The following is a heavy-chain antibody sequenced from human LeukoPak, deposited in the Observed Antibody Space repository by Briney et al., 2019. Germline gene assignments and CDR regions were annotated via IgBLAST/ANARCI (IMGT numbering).Heavy chain of an antibody. D-gene: IGHD5-18*01. CDR3: AKVTAMVTSYYYYYMDV. CDR2: IRYDGSNK. J-gene: IGHJ6*03. CDR1: GFTFSSYG. Sequence: GGSLRLSCAASGFTFSSYGMHWVRQAPGKGLEWVAFIRYDGSNKYYADSVKGRFTTSRDNSKNTLYLQMNSLGAEDTAVYYCAKVTAMVTSYYYYYMDVWGEGTTVTVSS. V-gene: IGHV3-30*02.